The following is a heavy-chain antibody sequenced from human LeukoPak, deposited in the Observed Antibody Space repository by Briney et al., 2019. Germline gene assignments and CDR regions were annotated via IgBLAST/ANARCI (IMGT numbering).Heavy chain of an antibody. J-gene: IGHJ4*02. CDR1: GYSFTSNW. V-gene: IGHV5-51*01. CDR2: IYPDDSDT. Sequence: GESLKISCKVSGYSFTSNWIAWVRQMPGKALEWMGVIYPDDSDTRYNPSFQGQVTISADKSISTAYLQWSGLKASDTAMYYCARRPPYNPYDYWGQGTLVTVSS. D-gene: IGHD1-14*01. CDR3: ARRPPYNPYDY.